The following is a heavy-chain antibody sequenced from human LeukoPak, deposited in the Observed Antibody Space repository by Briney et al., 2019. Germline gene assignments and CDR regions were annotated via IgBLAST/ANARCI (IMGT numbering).Heavy chain of an antibody. Sequence: GGSLRLSCAASGFTFSGSAMHWVRQASGKGLEWVGRIRSKANSYATAYAASVKGRFTISRDDSKNTAYLQMNSLKTEDTAVYYCTTTTGPFYTVWGQGTLVTVSS. CDR2: IRSKANSYAT. CDR1: GFTFSGSA. CDR3: TTTTGPFYTV. D-gene: IGHD2-2*02. V-gene: IGHV3-73*01. J-gene: IGHJ1*01.